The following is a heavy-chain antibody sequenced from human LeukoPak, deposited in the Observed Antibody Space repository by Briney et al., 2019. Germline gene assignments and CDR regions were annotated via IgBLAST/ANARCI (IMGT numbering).Heavy chain of an antibody. Sequence: GASVTVSCKASGYTFTGYYMHWVRQAPGQGLEWMGWINPNSGGTNYAQKFQGRVTMTRDTSISTAYMELSRLRSDDTAVYYCAREPLGPVSSGWAYFDYWGQGALVTVSS. D-gene: IGHD6-19*01. V-gene: IGHV1-2*02. CDR2: INPNSGGT. CDR1: GYTFTGYY. CDR3: AREPLGPVSSGWAYFDY. J-gene: IGHJ4*02.